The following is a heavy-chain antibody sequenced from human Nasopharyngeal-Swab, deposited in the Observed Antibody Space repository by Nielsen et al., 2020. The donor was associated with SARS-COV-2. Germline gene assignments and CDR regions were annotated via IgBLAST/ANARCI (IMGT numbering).Heavy chain of an antibody. CDR2: INPSGGST. CDR1: GYTFTSYY. CDR3: ARDRGRGVIITNPMYYFDY. J-gene: IGHJ4*02. Sequence: ASVKVSCKASGYTFTSYYMHWVRQAPGQGLEWMGIINPSGGSTSYAQKFQGRVTMTRDTSTSAVYMELSSLRSEDTAVYYCARDRGRGVIITNPMYYFDYWGQGTPVTVSS. D-gene: IGHD3-10*01. V-gene: IGHV1-46*01.